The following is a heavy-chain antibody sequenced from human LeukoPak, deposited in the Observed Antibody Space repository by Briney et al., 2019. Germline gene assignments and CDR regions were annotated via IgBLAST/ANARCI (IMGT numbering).Heavy chain of an antibody. J-gene: IGHJ4*02. V-gene: IGHV1-2*06. CDR2: INPNSAAS. CDR1: GYSFSGHY. D-gene: IGHD3-10*01. CDR3: ARDFYGSRPGAFDY. Sequence: ASAKVSCKASGYSFSGHYIHWVRQAPGQGLEWMGQINPNSAASHYAQKFQDRVTMTSDTSINMAYMELRSPRSDDTAVYYCARDFYGSRPGAFDYWGQGTLITVSS.